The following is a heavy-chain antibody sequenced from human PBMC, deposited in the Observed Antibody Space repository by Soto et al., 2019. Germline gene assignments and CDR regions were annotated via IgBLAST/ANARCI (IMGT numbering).Heavy chain of an antibody. CDR1: GVTFSSYA. J-gene: IGHJ1*01. CDR2: IIPIFGTA. V-gene: IGHV1-69*13. CDR3: ARDPYDDSSGYPLSQH. D-gene: IGHD3-22*01. Sequence: ASVKVSCKASGVTFSSYAISWVRQAPGQGLEWMGGIIPIFGTANYAQKFQGRVTITADESTSTAYMELSSLRSEDTAVYYCARDPYDDSSGYPLSQHWGQGTLVTVSS.